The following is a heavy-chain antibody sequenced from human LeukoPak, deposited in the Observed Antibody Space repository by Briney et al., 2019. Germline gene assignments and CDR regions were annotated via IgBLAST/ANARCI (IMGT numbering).Heavy chain of an antibody. CDR1: GFTFSSYA. J-gene: IGHJ6*01. CDR2: ISGTVGST. CDR3: GKDHSGRRYRRPYYYYGIGV. V-gene: IGHV3-23*01. Sequence: GRSLRLSCAASGFTFSSYAIGWVRQAPGKGLGWVSAISGTVGSTNHADSVKGRFTISRDNPKNTLYLQMNSLRAQDTAVYYCGKDHSGRRYRRPYYYYGIGVWGQGTTVTVSS. D-gene: IGHD1-26*01.